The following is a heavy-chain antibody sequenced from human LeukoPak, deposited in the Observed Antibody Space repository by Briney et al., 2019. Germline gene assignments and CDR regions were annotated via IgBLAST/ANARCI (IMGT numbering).Heavy chain of an antibody. D-gene: IGHD3-10*01. CDR1: GGSISSGGYY. V-gene: IGHV4-31*03. CDR3: ARFEFPQTFDY. CDR2: IYYSGST. Sequence: SETLSLTCTVSGGSISSGGYYWSWIRQHPGKGLEWIGYIYYSGSTYYNPSLKSRVTISVDTSKNQFSLKLSSVTAADTAVYYCARFEFPQTFDYWGQGTLVTVSS. J-gene: IGHJ4*02.